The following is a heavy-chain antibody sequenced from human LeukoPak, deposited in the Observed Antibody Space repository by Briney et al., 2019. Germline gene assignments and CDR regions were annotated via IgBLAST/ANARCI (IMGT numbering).Heavy chain of an antibody. CDR3: ARCAYSSSYYFDY. J-gene: IGHJ4*02. CDR2: ISSSGSTI. Sequence: PGGSLRLSCAASGFTFSSYEMNWVRQAPGKGLEWVSYISSSGSTIYYADSVKGRFTISRDNAENSLYLQMNSLRAEDTAVYYCARCAYSSSYYFDYWGQGSLVTVSS. CDR1: GFTFSSYE. D-gene: IGHD6-6*01. V-gene: IGHV3-48*03.